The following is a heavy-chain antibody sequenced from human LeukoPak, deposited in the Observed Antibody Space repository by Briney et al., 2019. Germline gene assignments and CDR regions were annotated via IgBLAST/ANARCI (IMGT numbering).Heavy chain of an antibody. Sequence: ASVTVSFTASGGTFSSYAISWVRQAPGQGLEWMGGIIPIFGTANYAQKFQGRVTITADESTSTAYMELSSLRSEDTAVYYCASDYGGNYDAFDIWGQGTMVTVSS. D-gene: IGHD4-23*01. CDR2: IIPIFGTA. CDR3: ASDYGGNYDAFDI. CDR1: GGTFSSYA. V-gene: IGHV1-69*13. J-gene: IGHJ3*02.